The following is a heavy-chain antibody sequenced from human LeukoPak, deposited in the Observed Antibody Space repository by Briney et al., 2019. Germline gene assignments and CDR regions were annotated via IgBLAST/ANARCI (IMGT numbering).Heavy chain of an antibody. D-gene: IGHD4-11*01. CDR2: IKGDGSRT. J-gene: IGHJ5*02. Sequence: PGGSLRLSCAASGFSFSSHWMHWVRQVPGKGLEWVSRIKGDGSRTDYADSVKGRFTISRDNAKNTLYLQMNSLRVEDTAVYYCARDNSPGWFGPWGQGTLVTVSS. CDR1: GFSFSSHW. CDR3: ARDNSPGWFGP. V-gene: IGHV3-74*01.